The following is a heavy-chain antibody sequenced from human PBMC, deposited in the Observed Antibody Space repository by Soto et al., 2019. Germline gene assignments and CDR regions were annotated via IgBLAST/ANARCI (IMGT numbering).Heavy chain of an antibody. CDR3: ARGRIAVTPMGRNWFDP. D-gene: IGHD6-19*01. J-gene: IGHJ5*02. CDR2: INHSGST. CDR1: GGSFSGYY. Sequence: TSETLSLTCAVYGGSFSGYYWSWIRQPPGKGLEWIGEINHSGSTNYNPSLKSRVTISVDTSKNQFSLKLSSVTAADTAVYYCARGRIAVTPMGRNWFDPWGQGTLVTVSS. V-gene: IGHV4-34*01.